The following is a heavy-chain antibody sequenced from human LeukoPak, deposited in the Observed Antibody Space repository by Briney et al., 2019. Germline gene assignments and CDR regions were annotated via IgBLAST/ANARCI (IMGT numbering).Heavy chain of an antibody. J-gene: IGHJ4*02. Sequence: SETLSLTCTVSGASISSNYWSWIRQPAGKGLEWIGRMYTSGNIHYSPSLKSRVTMSVDTSKNQFSLNLTSVTAADTAVYYCAASIAVAGLSFDYWGQGTLVTVSS. V-gene: IGHV4-4*07. CDR3: AASIAVAGLSFDY. CDR2: MYTSGNI. CDR1: GASISSNY. D-gene: IGHD6-19*01.